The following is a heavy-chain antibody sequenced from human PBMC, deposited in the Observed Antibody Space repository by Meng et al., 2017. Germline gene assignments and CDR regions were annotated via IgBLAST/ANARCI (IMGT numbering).Heavy chain of an antibody. CDR3: ARIYDFWSGLEFDY. Sequence: GGSLRLSCAASGFTFSSYAMSWVRQAPGKGLEWVSAISGSGGSTYYADSVKGRFTISRDNSKNTLYLQMNSLRAEDTAVYYCARIYDFWSGLEFDYWGQGTLVTVSS. CDR2: ISGSGGST. CDR1: GFTFSSYA. D-gene: IGHD3-3*01. V-gene: IGHV3-23*01. J-gene: IGHJ4*02.